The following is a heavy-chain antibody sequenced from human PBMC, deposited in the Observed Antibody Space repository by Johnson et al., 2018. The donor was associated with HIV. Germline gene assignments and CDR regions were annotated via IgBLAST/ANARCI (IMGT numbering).Heavy chain of an antibody. D-gene: IGHD4-17*01. J-gene: IGHJ3*02. CDR1: GFSVSSNF. CDR2: ISSSGSTI. V-gene: IGHV3-48*04. Sequence: VQLVESGGGVVQPGRSLRLSCAAHGFSVSSNFMSWVRQAPGKGLEWVSYISSSGSTIYYADSVRGRFTISRDNAKNSLYLQMNSLRAEDTAVYYCAREEGDYGDSFTDDAFDIWGQGTMVTVSS. CDR3: AREEGDYGDSFTDDAFDI.